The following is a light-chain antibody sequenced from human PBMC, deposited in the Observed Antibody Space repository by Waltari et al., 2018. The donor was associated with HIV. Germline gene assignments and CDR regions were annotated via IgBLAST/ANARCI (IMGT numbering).Light chain of an antibody. CDR3: QNYNSAPPT. V-gene: IGKV1-27*01. CDR1: QAISNN. CDR2: GAS. Sequence: DIQMTQPPSSLSASVGDRVTITSRASQAISNNLAWYQQKPGKVPKLLIYGASTLQSGVPSRFSGSGSGTDFTLTISSLQPDDVATYYCQNYNSAPPTFGQGTRLDIK. J-gene: IGKJ5*01.